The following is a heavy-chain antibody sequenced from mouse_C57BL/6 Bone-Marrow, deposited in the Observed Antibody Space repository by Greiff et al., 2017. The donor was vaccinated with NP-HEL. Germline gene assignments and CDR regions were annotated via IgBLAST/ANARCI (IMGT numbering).Heavy chain of an antibody. V-gene: IGHV5-4*01. CDR1: GFTFSSYA. CDR2: ISDGGSYT. Sequence: DVHLVESGGGLVKPGGSLKLSCAASGFTFSSYAMSWVRQTPEKRLEWVATISDGGSYTYYPDNVKGRFTISRDNAKNNLYLQMSHLKSEDTAMYYCARKIYYGNHDAMDYWGQGTSVTVSS. CDR3: ARKIYYGNHDAMDY. D-gene: IGHD2-1*01. J-gene: IGHJ4*01.